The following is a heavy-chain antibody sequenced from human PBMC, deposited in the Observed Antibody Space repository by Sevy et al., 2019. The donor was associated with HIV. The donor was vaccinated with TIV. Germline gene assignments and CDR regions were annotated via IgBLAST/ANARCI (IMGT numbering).Heavy chain of an antibody. CDR2: LTFGSGEI. D-gene: IGHD2-8*01. CDR1: GFTFSKYS. J-gene: IGHJ4*02. Sequence: GGSLRLSCAASGFTFSKYSMSWVRQPPGKGLEWVATLTFGSGEINYEDSVKGRFTISRDNSKSSVYLQMNNLRPEDSAVYYCAREGCTKPHDYWGQGTLVTVSS. CDR3: AREGCTKPHDY. V-gene: IGHV3-23*01.